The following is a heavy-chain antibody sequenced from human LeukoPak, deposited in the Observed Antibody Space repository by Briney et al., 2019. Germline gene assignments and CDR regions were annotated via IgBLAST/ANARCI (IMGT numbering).Heavy chain of an antibody. CDR1: GFSFDDYA. V-gene: IGHV3-9*01. CDR2: ISWNSGSI. J-gene: IGHJ5*02. CDR3: AKDRTSQIIGDNWFDP. D-gene: IGHD2-2*01. Sequence: SLRLSCVASGFSFDDYAMHWVRQVPGKGLGWVSGISWNSGSIDYADSVKGRFTISRDNAQNSLYLQMNSLRAEDTALYYCAKDRTSQIIGDNWFDPWGQGTLVTVSS.